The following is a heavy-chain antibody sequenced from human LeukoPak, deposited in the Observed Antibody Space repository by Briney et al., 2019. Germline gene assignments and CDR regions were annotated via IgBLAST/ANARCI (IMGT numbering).Heavy chain of an antibody. CDR1: GGSFSGYY. CDR3: ARVVGATYYGMDV. D-gene: IGHD1-26*01. V-gene: IGHV4-34*01. CDR2: INHSGST. Sequence: SETLSLTCAVYGGSFSGYYWSWIRQPPGKGLEWIGEINHSGSTNYNPSLKSRVTISVDTSKNQFSLKLSSVTAADTAVYYCARVVGATYYGMDVWGQGTTVTSP. J-gene: IGHJ6*02.